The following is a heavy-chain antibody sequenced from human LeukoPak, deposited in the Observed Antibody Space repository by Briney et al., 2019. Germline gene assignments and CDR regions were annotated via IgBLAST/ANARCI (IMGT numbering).Heavy chain of an antibody. J-gene: IGHJ4*02. CDR3: ARDDISTGYSLFDY. V-gene: IGHV3-48*01. Sequence: GGSLRLSCAASGFTFSSYTMNWVRQAPGKGLEWVSYISSSGSTIYYADSVKGRLTISRDNVKNSLYLRMNSPRAEDTAVYYCARDDISTGYSLFDYWGQGTLVIVSS. CDR1: GFTFSSYT. CDR2: ISSSGSTI. D-gene: IGHD3-22*01.